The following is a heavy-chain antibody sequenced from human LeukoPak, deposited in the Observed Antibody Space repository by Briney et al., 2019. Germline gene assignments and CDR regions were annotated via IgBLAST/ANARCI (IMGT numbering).Heavy chain of an antibody. CDR1: GGSISSSSYY. Sequence: SETLSLTCTVSGGSISSSSYYWGWIRQPPGKGLEWIGEINHSGSTNYNPSLKSRVTISVDTSKNQFSLKLSSVTAADTAVYYCARQGYGAATIKYWGQGTLVTVSS. D-gene: IGHD3-10*01. CDR3: ARQGYGAATIKY. CDR2: INHSGST. V-gene: IGHV4-39*01. J-gene: IGHJ4*02.